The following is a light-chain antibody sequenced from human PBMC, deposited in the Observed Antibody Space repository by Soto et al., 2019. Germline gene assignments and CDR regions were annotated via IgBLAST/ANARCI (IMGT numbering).Light chain of an antibody. CDR2: EVS. V-gene: IGLV2-14*01. Sequence: QSALTQPASVSGSPGQSITICCTGTSSDVGGYNYVSWYQQHPGKAPKLMIYEVSYRPSGVSNRFSGSKSGNTASLTISGLQAEDEAGYYCSSLTSTNTLAFGGGTKLTVL. CDR1: SSDVGGYNY. CDR3: SSLTSTNTLA. J-gene: IGLJ2*01.